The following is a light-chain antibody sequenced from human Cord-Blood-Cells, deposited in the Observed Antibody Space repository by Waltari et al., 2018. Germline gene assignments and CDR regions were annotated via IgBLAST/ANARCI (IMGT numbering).Light chain of an antibody. CDR1: QSVSSY. CDR3: QQRSNWPPLT. Sequence: EIVLPQSPATLSLSPGESATLSCRASQSVSSYLAWYQQKPGQPHRLLIYDASNRATGIPARFSGSGAGXDVTLTISSLEPEDCAVYYCQQRSNWPPLTFGGGTKVEIK. V-gene: IGKV3-11*01. CDR2: DAS. J-gene: IGKJ4*01.